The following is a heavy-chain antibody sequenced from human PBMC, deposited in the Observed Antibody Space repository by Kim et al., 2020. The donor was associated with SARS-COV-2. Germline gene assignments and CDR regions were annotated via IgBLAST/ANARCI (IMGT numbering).Heavy chain of an antibody. D-gene: IGHD6-13*01. V-gene: IGHV4-34*01. CDR3: ARGWSSSWGWFDP. Sequence: STPSLKSRVTISVDTSKNQFSLKLSSVTAADTAVYYCARGWSSSWGWFDPWGQGTLVTVSS. J-gene: IGHJ5*02.